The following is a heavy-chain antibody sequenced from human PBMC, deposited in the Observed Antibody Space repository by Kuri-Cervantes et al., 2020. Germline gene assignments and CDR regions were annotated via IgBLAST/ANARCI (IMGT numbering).Heavy chain of an antibody. D-gene: IGHD3-10*01. Sequence: ASVKVSCKASGYAFINHGITWVRQAPGQGLEWMGWISIYNGHTNYAQKFQDRVTMTTDTSTSTAYMELSSLRSEDTAVYYCARAPPTYVLLWFLGAFDIWGQGTMVTVSS. V-gene: IGHV1-18*01. CDR2: ISIYNGHT. J-gene: IGHJ3*02. CDR3: ARAPPTYVLLWFLGAFDI. CDR1: GYAFINHG.